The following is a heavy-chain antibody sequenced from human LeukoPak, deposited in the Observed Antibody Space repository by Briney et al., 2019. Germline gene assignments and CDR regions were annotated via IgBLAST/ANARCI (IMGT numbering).Heavy chain of an antibody. J-gene: IGHJ6*02. CDR1: GFTFSSYS. V-gene: IGHV3-21*01. CDR2: ISSSSSYI. Sequence: PGGSLRLSCAASGFTFSSYSMNWVRQAPGKGLEWVSSISSSSSYIYYADSVKGRFTISRDNAKNSLYLQMNSLRAEDTVVYYCARVGEYQYGMDVWGQGTTVTVSS. D-gene: IGHD2-2*01. CDR3: ARVGEYQYGMDV.